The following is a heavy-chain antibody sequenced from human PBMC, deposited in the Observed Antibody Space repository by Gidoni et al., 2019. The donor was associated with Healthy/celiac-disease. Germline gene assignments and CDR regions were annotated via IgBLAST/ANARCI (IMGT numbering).Heavy chain of an antibody. CDR1: GFTFSSYG. V-gene: IGHV3-30*18. CDR2: ISYDGSNK. D-gene: IGHD2-21*02. Sequence: QVQLVESGGGVVQPGRSLRLSCAASGFTFSSYGMHWVRQAPGKGLEWVAVISYDGSNKYYADSVKGRFTISRDNSKNTLYLQMNSLRAEDTAVYYCAKDEDEKVVTANFDYWGQGTLVTVSP. J-gene: IGHJ4*02. CDR3: AKDEDEKVVTANFDY.